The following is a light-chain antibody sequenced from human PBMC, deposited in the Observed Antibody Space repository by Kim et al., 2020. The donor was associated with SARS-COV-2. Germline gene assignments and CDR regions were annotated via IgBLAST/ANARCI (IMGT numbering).Light chain of an antibody. J-gene: IGKJ2*01. CDR3: QHFGSSPPYT. CDR1: QSVRSSY. CDR2: AAS. V-gene: IGKV3-20*01. Sequence: EVVLTQSPGPLSLSPGERATLSCRASQSVRSSYLAWFQQKPGQSPRLLIYAASNRATGIPDRFSGSGSGTDFTLTISRLEPEDFAVYYCQHFGSSPPYTFGQGTKLEI.